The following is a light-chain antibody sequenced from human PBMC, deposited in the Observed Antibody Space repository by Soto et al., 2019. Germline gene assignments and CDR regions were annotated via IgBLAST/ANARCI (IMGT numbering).Light chain of an antibody. CDR3: QQSHNFDPPT. J-gene: IGKJ4*01. CDR2: DAP. Sequence: DVQMTQSPSTLSASVGDRVTVTCRASQSVSRWVAWYQQKVGKAPKLLIFDAPSLASGVPSRFSGSGSGTEFTLTISSLHPDDAATYYCQQSHNFDPPTFGEGTKVEIK. CDR1: QSVSRW. V-gene: IGKV1-5*01.